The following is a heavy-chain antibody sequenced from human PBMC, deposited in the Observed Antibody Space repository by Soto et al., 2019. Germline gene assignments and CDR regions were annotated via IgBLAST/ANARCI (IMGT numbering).Heavy chain of an antibody. J-gene: IGHJ4*02. CDR1: GGSISSGDYY. CDR3: ARGGYGSGSYYNVFSHFDY. Sequence: SETLSLTCTVSGGSISSGDYYWSWIRQPPGKGLEWIGYIYYSGSTYYNPSLKSRVTISVDTSKNQFSLKLSSVTAADTAVYYCARGGYGSGSYYNVFSHFDYWGQGTLVTVSS. CDR2: IYYSGST. D-gene: IGHD3-10*01. V-gene: IGHV4-30-4*01.